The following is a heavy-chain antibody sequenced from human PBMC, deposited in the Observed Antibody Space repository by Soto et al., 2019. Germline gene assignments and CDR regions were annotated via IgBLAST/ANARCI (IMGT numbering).Heavy chain of an antibody. CDR1: GFTFSSYA. J-gene: IGHJ4*02. CDR3: AKRRFIAVAAVITNFDY. V-gene: IGHV3-23*01. Sequence: EVQLLESGGGLVQPGGSLRLSCAASGFTFSSYAMSWVRQAPGKGLEWVSAISGSGGSTYYADSVKGRFTISRDNSKNTLILQMNSLRAEDTAVYYCAKRRFIAVAAVITNFDYWGQGTLVTVSS. CDR2: ISGSGGST. D-gene: IGHD6-19*01.